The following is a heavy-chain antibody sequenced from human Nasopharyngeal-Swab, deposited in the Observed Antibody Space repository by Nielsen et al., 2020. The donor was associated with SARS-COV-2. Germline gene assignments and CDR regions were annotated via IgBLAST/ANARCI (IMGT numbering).Heavy chain of an antibody. D-gene: IGHD6-19*01. CDR2: IYYSGST. Sequence: SETLSLTCTVSGGSISSSSYYWGWIRQPPGKGLEWIGSIYYSGSTYYNPSLKSRVTISVDTSKNQFSLKLSSVTAADTAVYYCARDSRWLGDAFDLWGQGTMVTVSS. CDR3: ARDSRWLGDAFDL. V-gene: IGHV4-39*07. CDR1: GGSISSSSYY. J-gene: IGHJ3*01.